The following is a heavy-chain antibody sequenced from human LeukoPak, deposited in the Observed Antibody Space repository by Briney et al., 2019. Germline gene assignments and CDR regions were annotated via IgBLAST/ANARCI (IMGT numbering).Heavy chain of an antibody. V-gene: IGHV4-39*01. J-gene: IGHJ5*02. Sequence: PSETLSLTCTVSGGSTSSSSYYWGWIRQPPGKGLEWIGSIYYSGSTYYNPSLKSRVTISVDTSKNQFSLKLSSVTAADTAVYYCARRYQLLSPAFDPWGQGTLVTVSS. D-gene: IGHD2-2*01. CDR1: GGSTSSSSYY. CDR2: IYYSGST. CDR3: ARRYQLLSPAFDP.